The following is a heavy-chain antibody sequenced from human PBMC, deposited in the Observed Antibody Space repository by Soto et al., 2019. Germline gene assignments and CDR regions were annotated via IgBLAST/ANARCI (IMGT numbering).Heavy chain of an antibody. CDR1: GFTFSSYA. V-gene: IGHV3-23*01. D-gene: IGHD1-26*01. J-gene: IGHJ6*02. Sequence: PGGSLRLSCAASGFTFSSYAMSWVRQAPGKGLEWVSAISGSGGSTYYADSVKGRFTISRDNSKNTLYLQMNSLRAEDTAVYYCAKDVGIVGPETLNYYYYGMDVWGQGTTVTVS. CDR2: ISGSGGST. CDR3: AKDVGIVGPETLNYYYYGMDV.